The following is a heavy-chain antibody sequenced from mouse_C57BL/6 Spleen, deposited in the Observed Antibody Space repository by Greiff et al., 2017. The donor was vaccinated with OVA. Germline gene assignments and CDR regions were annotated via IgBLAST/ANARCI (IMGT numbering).Heavy chain of an antibody. CDR1: GYSITSGYY. V-gene: IGHV3-6*01. J-gene: IGHJ4*01. CDR3: ARGYDRAMDY. D-gene: IGHD2-12*01. CDR2: ISYDGSN. Sequence: EVKLMESGPGLVKPSQSLSLTCSVTGYSITSGYYWNWIRQFPGNKLEWMGYISYDGSNNYNPSLKNRISITRDTSKNQFFLKLNSVTTEDTATYYCARGYDRAMDYWGQGTSVTVSS.